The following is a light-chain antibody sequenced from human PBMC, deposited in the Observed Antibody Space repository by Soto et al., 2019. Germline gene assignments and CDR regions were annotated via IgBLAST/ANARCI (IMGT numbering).Light chain of an antibody. V-gene: IGKV2-30*01. CDR2: KVS. CDR1: QSLVTSDGNTY. Sequence: DVVMTQSPLSLPVTLGQPASISCRSSQSLVTSDGNTYLTWFQQRPGQSPRRLFYKVSNRDSGVPDRFRGSGSGSDFTLKISRVEAEDVGVYYCMQGTHWPYTFGQGTNLEIK. J-gene: IGKJ2*01. CDR3: MQGTHWPYT.